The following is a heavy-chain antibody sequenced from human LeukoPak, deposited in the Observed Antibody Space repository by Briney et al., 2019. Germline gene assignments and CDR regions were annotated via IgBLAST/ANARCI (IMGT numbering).Heavy chain of an antibody. J-gene: IGHJ3*02. CDR3: ARDGGGYSGYDNAFDI. CDR1: GGSISSYY. Sequence: SETLSLTCTVSGGSISSYYWSWIRQPAGKGLEWIGRIYTSGSTNYNPSLKSRVTMSVDTSKNQFSLKLSSVTAADTAVYYCARDGGGYSGYDNAFDIWGQGTRSPSLQ. CDR2: IYTSGST. D-gene: IGHD5-12*01. V-gene: IGHV4-4*07.